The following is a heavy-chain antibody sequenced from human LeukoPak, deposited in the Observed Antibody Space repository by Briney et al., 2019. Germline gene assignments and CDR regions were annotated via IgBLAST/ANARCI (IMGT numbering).Heavy chain of an antibody. D-gene: IGHD1-26*01. V-gene: IGHV3-9*03. CDR1: GFTFDDFA. J-gene: IGHJ6*03. Sequence: GGSLRLSCAASGFTFDDFAMNWVRQPPGKGLEWVSGISWNSGNIGYADSVKGRFTISRDNAKNSLYLQMNSLRVEDMAFYYCAREGRNFYYIDVWGIRTTVTVSS. CDR3: AREGRNFYYIDV. CDR2: ISWNSGNI.